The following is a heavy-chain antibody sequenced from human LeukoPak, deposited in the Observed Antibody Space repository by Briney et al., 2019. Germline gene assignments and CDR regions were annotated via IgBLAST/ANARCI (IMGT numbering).Heavy chain of an antibody. J-gene: IGHJ4*02. D-gene: IGHD1-26*01. CDR2: IYYSGST. V-gene: IGHV4-39*07. CDR1: GGSISSSSYY. CDR3: ARDLMSGSYLGIDY. Sequence: PSETLSLTCTVSGGSISSSSYYWGWIRQPPGKGLEWIGSIYYSGSTYYNPSLKSRVTISVDTSKNQFSLKLSSVTAADTAVYYCARDLMSGSYLGIDYWGQGTLVTVSS.